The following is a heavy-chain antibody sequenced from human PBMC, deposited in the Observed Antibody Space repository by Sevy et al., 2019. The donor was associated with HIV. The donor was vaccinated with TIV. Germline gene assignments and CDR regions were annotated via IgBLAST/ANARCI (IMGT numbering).Heavy chain of an antibody. J-gene: IGHJ3*01. CDR3: AKALNPALESMLEVNLRSLKGLDV. Sequence: GGSLRFSCAASGFTFNTHAMNWVRQAPGKGLEWVSVISGPGYGTNYADSVKGRFTISRDNSKNTLFLQMNSLRDDDTAVYYCAKALNPALESMLEVNLRSLKGLDVRGQGTMVTVSS. CDR1: GFTFNTHA. D-gene: IGHD3-22*01. V-gene: IGHV3-23*01. CDR2: ISGPGYGT.